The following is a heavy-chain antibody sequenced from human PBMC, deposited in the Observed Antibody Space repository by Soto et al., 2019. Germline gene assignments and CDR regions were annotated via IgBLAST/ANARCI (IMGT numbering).Heavy chain of an antibody. D-gene: IGHD3-10*01. V-gene: IGHV4-34*01. Sequence: SETLSLSCAVYGGSFSGYYWSWIRQPPGKGLEWIGEINHSGSTNYNPSLKSRVTISVDTSKNQFSLKLSSVTAADTAVYYCAVGGIYYGSYDYWGQGTLVTVSS. CDR2: INHSGST. CDR3: AVGGIYYGSYDY. CDR1: GGSFSGYY. J-gene: IGHJ4*02.